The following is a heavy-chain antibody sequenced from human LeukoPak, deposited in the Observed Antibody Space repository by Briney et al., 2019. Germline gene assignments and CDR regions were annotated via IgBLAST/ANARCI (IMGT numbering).Heavy chain of an antibody. Sequence: SETLSLTCAVYGGSFSGYYWSWIRQPPGKGLEWIGYIYYSGSTNYNPSLKSRVTISVDTSKNQFSLKLSSVTAADTAVYYCARHSTNYYDSSGYQFDYWGQGTLVTVSS. CDR2: IYYSGST. J-gene: IGHJ4*02. CDR3: ARHSTNYYDSSGYQFDY. CDR1: GGSFSGYY. D-gene: IGHD3-22*01. V-gene: IGHV4-59*08.